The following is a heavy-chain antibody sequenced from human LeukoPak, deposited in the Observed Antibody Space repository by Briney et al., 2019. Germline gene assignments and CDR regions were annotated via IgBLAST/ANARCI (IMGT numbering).Heavy chain of an antibody. Sequence: GGSLRLSCAASGFTFNNYAMGWVRQAPGKGLEWVSAISGSGSSTYYTDSVKGRFPISRDNSKNTLFLQMNSLRVEDTAVYYCTRTRWTSGYYFDYWGQGTLVTVSS. CDR1: GFTFNNYA. CDR2: ISGSGSST. D-gene: IGHD3-22*01. J-gene: IGHJ4*02. CDR3: TRTRWTSGYYFDY. V-gene: IGHV3-23*01.